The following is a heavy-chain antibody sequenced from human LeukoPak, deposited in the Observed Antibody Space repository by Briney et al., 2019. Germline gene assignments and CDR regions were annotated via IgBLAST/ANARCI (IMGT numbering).Heavy chain of an antibody. V-gene: IGHV3-11*01. Sequence: PGGSLRLSCAASGFTFSDYYMSWIRQAPGKGLEWVSYISSSGSTIYYADSVKGRFTISRDNAKNSLHLQMNSLRAEDTAVYYCARDSGYCSGGSCYESIVEYFQHWGQGTLVTVSS. CDR1: GFTFSDYY. CDR3: ARDSGYCSGGSCYESIVEYFQH. D-gene: IGHD2-15*01. J-gene: IGHJ1*01. CDR2: ISSSGSTI.